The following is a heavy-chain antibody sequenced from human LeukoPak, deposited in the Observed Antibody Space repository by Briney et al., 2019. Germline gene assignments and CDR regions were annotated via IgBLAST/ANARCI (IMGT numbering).Heavy chain of an antibody. CDR1: GFTFSNAW. CDR2: THRSGDT. CDR3: ATRDQSRTYLAPADC. J-gene: IGHJ4*02. V-gene: IGHV4-4*02. Sequence: GSLRLSCAASGFTFSNAWMSWVRQAPGKGLEWIGETHRSGDTKYNPSLNGRVTISIDNSNNRLSLNLRYVAAADTAVYYCATRDQSRTYLAPADCWGQGTRATVSS. D-gene: IGHD5-24*01.